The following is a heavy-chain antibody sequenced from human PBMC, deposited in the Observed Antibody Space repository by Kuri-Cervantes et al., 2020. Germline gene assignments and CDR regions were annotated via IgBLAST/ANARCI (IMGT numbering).Heavy chain of an antibody. CDR1: GSTFSSYS. V-gene: IGHV3-21*01. Sequence: GGSLRLSWAASGSTFSSYSMNWVRQAPGKGLEWVSSISSSSYISYADSVKGRFTISRDNAKNSLYLQMNSLRAEDTPVYYWARVGDSSSWYFIGYYYMDVWGKGTTVTVSS. D-gene: IGHD6-13*01. CDR3: ARVGDSSSWYFIGYYYMDV. CDR2: ISSSSYI. J-gene: IGHJ6*03.